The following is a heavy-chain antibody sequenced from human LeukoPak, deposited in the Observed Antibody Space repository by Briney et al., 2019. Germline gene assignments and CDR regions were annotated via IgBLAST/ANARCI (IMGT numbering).Heavy chain of an antibody. CDR3: ARVRTVVPAAEARYYYMDV. Sequence: GASVKVSCKASGYTFTSYGISWVRQAPGQGLEWMGWISAYNGNTNYAQKLQGRVTMTTDTSTSTAYMELRSLRSDDTAVYYCARVRTVVPAAEARYYYMDVWGKGTTVTVSS. J-gene: IGHJ6*03. V-gene: IGHV1-18*01. D-gene: IGHD2-2*01. CDR2: ISAYNGNT. CDR1: GYTFTSYG.